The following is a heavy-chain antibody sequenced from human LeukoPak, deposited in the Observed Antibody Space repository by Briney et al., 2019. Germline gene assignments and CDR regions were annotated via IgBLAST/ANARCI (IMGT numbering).Heavy chain of an antibody. CDR2: ISSSSSYI. CDR1: GFTFSSYS. Sequence: GGSLRLSCAASGFTFSSYSMNWVRQAPGKGLEWVSSISSSSSYIYYADSVKGRFTISRDNAKNSLYLQMNSLRAEDTAVYYCARENTDSGWDYWGQRTLVTVSS. J-gene: IGHJ4*02. CDR3: ARENTDSGWDY. V-gene: IGHV3-21*01. D-gene: IGHD6-19*01.